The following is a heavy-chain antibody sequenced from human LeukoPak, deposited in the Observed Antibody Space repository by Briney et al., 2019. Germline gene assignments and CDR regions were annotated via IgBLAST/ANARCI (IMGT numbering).Heavy chain of an antibody. J-gene: IGHJ6*02. V-gene: IGHV4-59*01. D-gene: IGHD6-13*01. CDR2: IYYSGST. Sequence: SETLSLTCTVSGGSISSYYWSWIRQPPGKGLEWIGYIYYSGSTNYNPSLKSRVTISVDTSKNQFSLKLSSVTAADTAVYYCARRIAAAGRAYGMDVWGQGTTVTVSS. CDR1: GGSISSYY. CDR3: ARRIAAAGRAYGMDV.